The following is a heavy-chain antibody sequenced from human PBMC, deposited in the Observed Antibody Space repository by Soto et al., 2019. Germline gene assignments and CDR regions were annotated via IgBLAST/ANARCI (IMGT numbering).Heavy chain of an antibody. D-gene: IGHD3-9*01. CDR2: IYYSGST. CDR1: GGSISSGGYY. CDR3: ARGNYDILTGPRN. Sequence: SETLSLTCTFSGGSISSGGYYLSWIRQHPGKGLEWIGYIYYSGSTYYNPSLKSRVTISVDTSKNQFSLKLSSVTAADTAVYYCARGNYDILTGPRNWGQGTLVTVSS. V-gene: IGHV4-31*03. J-gene: IGHJ4*02.